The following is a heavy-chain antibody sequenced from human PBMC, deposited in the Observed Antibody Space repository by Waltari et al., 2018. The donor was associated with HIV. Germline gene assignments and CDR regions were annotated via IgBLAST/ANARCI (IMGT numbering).Heavy chain of an antibody. D-gene: IGHD1-26*01. J-gene: IGHJ4*02. CDR2: IRTYNANT. Sequence: QVHLVQSGAEMQKPGASVKLSCKASGYTFLIYVFSWVRQAPVHGLEWLGWIRTYNANTNYAQSLQGRVTMTTDTSTTTAYMELRSLTSDDTAVYYCARDGLRYSGTFYSDYWGQGTLVTVSS. V-gene: IGHV1-18*01. CDR1: GYTFLIYV. CDR3: ARDGLRYSGTFYSDY.